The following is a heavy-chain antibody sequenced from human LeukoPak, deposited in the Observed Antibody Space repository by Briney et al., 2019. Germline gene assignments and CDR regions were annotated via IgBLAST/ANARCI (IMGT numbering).Heavy chain of an antibody. CDR3: AREFYDSSGYYYSYFQH. J-gene: IGHJ1*01. D-gene: IGHD3-22*01. CDR1: GGSISSSYYY. CDR2: IYYSGST. V-gene: IGHV4-39*07. Sequence: PSETLSLTCTVSGGSISSSYYYWGWIRQPPGKGLEWIGSIYYSGSTYYNPSLKSRVTISVDTSKNQFSLKLSSVTAADTAVYYCAREFYDSSGYYYSYFQHWGQGTLVTVSS.